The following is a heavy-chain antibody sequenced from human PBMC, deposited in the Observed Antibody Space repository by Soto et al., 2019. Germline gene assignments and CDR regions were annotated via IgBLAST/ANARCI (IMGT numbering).Heavy chain of an antibody. Sequence: EVHLVETGGGLIQPGGSLRLSCAASGLTVSTSYMNWVRQAPGKGLEWVSVIYAGGNTYYADSVKGRFTISRDNAKNTLYLQINSRRAEDTAVYYCAREGPPGTFGGNSGWYFDLWGRGTLVTVSS. J-gene: IGHJ2*01. CDR3: AREGPPGTFGGNSGWYFDL. CDR1: GLTVSTSY. CDR2: IYAGGNT. V-gene: IGHV3-53*02. D-gene: IGHD2-21*02.